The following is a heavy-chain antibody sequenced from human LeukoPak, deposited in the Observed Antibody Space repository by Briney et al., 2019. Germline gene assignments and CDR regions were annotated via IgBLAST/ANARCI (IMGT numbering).Heavy chain of an antibody. Sequence: PGGSLRLSCAASGFSFDDYAMHWVRQAPGKGLEWVSLISWDGGSTYYADSVKGRFTISRDNSKNSLYLQMNSLRAEDTALYYCAKAKLRYFDWLPMDVWGKGTTVTVSS. J-gene: IGHJ6*03. CDR3: AKAKLRYFDWLPMDV. V-gene: IGHV3-43D*03. CDR2: ISWDGGST. D-gene: IGHD3-9*01. CDR1: GFSFDDYA.